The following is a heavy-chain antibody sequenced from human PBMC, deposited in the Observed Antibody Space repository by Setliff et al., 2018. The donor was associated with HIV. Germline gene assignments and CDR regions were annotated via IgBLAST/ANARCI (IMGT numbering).Heavy chain of an antibody. D-gene: IGHD6-6*01. J-gene: IGHJ4*02. CDR1: GFTFSKYW. V-gene: IGHV3-74*01. CDR3: VMFSASSG. CDR2: INNDTTIT. Sequence: GGSLRLSCTASGFTFSKYWMHWVRQAPGQGLVWVSGINNDTTITTYADSVKGRFSISRDNAKNTLYLQMNGLRGEDTAVYYCVMFSASSGWGQGTQVTVSS.